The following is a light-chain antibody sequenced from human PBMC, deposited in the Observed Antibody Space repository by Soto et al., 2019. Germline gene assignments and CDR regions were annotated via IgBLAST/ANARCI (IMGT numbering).Light chain of an antibody. V-gene: IGKV3-15*01. CDR3: QHYNNWPPWT. Sequence: EIVMTQSPATLSVSPGERATLSCRASQSVSSNLAWYQQKPGQAPRLLIYGASTRATGIPARFSGSGSGTEFTLTISSLQSEDFXVYYCQHYNNWPPWTFGXGTKX. CDR2: GAS. CDR1: QSVSSN. J-gene: IGKJ1*01.